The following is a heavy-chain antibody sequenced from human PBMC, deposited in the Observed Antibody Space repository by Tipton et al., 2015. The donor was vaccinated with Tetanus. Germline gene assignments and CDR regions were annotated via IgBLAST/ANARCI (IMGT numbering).Heavy chain of an antibody. V-gene: IGHV1-18*04. CDR2: ISAYNGNT. CDR1: GYTFTSYG. CDR3: ARVSPSHITMRSGAAFDI. J-gene: IGHJ3*02. D-gene: IGHD3-22*01. Sequence: QVQLVQSGAEVKKPGASVKVSCKASGYTFTSYGISWVRQAPGQGLEWMGWISAYNGNTNYAQKLQGRVTMTTDTSTSTAYMELRSLRSDDTAVYYCARVSPSHITMRSGAAFDIWGQGTMVTVSS.